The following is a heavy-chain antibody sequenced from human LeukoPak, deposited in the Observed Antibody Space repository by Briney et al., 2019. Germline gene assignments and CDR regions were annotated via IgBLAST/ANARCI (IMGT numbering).Heavy chain of an antibody. D-gene: IGHD6-19*01. CDR3: AGDKRQYSSGWYYPHFDY. CDR2: ICYGGST. J-gene: IGHJ4*02. V-gene: IGHV4-59*01. Sequence: SETLSLTCTVSGGSISSYYWSWIRQPPGKGLEWIGYICYGGSTNYNPSLKSRVTISVDTSKNQFSLKLSSVTAADTAVYYCAGDKRQYSSGWYYPHFDYWGQGTLVTVSS. CDR1: GGSISSYY.